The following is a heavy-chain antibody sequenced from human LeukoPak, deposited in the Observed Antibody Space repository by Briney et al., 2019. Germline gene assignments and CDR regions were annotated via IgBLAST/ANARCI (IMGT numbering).Heavy chain of an antibody. V-gene: IGHV4-59*08. J-gene: IGHJ3*02. CDR3: ARHGNYFDSSGYRTHAFDI. CDR1: GGSISSYF. D-gene: IGHD3-22*01. Sequence: SETLSLTCTVSGGSISSYFWSWIRQPPGKGLEWIGYIYYSGSTNYNPSLKSRVTTSEDTSKNQFSLKLSSVTAADTAVYYCARHGNYFDSSGYRTHAFDIWGQGTMVTVSS. CDR2: IYYSGST.